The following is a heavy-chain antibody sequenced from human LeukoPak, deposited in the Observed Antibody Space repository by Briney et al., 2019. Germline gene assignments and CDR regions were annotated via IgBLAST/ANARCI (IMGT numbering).Heavy chain of an antibody. D-gene: IGHD4-17*01. J-gene: IGHJ4*02. CDR2: ISWNSGSI. CDR1: GFTFDDYA. CDR3: AKDFGPFDYRDQTGYFDY. V-gene: IGHV3-9*01. Sequence: PGGSLRLSCAASGFTFDDYAMHWVRQAPGKGLEWVWGISWNSGSIGYADCVKGRFTISRDNAKNSLYLQMNSLRAEDTALYYCAKDFGPFDYRDQTGYFDYWGQGTLVTVSS.